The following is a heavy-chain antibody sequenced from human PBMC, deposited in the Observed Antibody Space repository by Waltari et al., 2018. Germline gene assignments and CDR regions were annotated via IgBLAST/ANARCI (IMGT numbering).Heavy chain of an antibody. D-gene: IGHD6-13*01. J-gene: IGHJ3*02. V-gene: IGHV1-18*01. CDR3: ARTLLRYSSSWQDGDAFDI. CDR2: ISAYNGNT. Sequence: GQGLEWMGWISAYNGNTNYAQKLQGRVTMTTDTSTSTAYMELRSLRSDDTAVYYCARTLLRYSSSWQDGDAFDIWGQGTMVTVSS.